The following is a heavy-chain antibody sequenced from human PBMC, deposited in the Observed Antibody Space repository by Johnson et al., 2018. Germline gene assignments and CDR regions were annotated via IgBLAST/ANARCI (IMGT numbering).Heavy chain of an antibody. D-gene: IGHD3-22*01. CDR3: TTITRTVVHPDI. J-gene: IGHJ3*02. Sequence: VQLVESGGGLVKPGGSLRLSCVVSGFPFNNAWMSWVRQAPGKGLEWVGRIKLEIDGGTTDYAAPVKGRFIISRDDAKNALYLQTNSLKTEDTALYYCTTITRTVVHPDIWVQGTMVTVSS. CDR1: GFPFNNAW. CDR2: IKLEIDGGTT. V-gene: IGHV3-15*01.